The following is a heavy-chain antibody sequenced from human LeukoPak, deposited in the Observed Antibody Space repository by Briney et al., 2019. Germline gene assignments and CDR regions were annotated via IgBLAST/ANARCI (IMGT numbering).Heavy chain of an antibody. CDR3: ARGPSSGNALNY. D-gene: IGHD3-16*01. CDR1: GFTFSSYW. Sequence: GGSLRLSCAASGFTFSSYWMSWVRQAPGKGLEWVANMKKDGSEKDYVDSVKGRFTISRDNAKKSLYLQMNSLRAEDTAVYYCARGPSSGNALNYWGQGTLVTVSS. CDR2: MKKDGSEK. J-gene: IGHJ4*02. V-gene: IGHV3-7*04.